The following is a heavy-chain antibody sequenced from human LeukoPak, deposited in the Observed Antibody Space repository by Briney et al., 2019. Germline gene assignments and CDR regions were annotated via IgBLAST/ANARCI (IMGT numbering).Heavy chain of an antibody. CDR2: INHSGST. J-gene: IGHJ4*02. CDR3: ARTPLGDSSSWPYYFHY. Sequence: PSETLSPTCAVYAGSFSGYYWSWIRQPPGKGLEWLGEINHSGSTNYNPSLKSRVTISVDTSKKQFSLKLSSVTAAETAVYYCARTPLGDSSSWPYYFHYWGQGTLVTVSS. CDR1: AGSFSGYY. D-gene: IGHD6-13*01. V-gene: IGHV4-34*01.